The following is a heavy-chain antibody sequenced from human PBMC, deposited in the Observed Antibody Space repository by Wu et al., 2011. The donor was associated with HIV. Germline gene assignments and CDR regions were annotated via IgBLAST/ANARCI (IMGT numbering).Heavy chain of an antibody. Sequence: QVQLAQSGTEVKRPGSSVKVSCKASRDTFSRYLISWVRQGPGQGLEWMGGITPVFETTNYAQRFQDRVTITADESTSTAYLEIHSLTSHDTATYFCARQKFEKLYTGDQGLYFDLWGRGTLIVVSS. CDR3: ARQKFEKLYTGDQGLYFDL. CDR1: RDTFSRYL. J-gene: IGHJ2*01. V-gene: IGHV1-69*12. D-gene: IGHD2-2*02. CDR2: ITPVFETT.